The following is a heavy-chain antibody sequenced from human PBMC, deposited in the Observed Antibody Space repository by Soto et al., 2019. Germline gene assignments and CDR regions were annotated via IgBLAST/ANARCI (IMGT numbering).Heavy chain of an antibody. Sequence: SGGSLRLSCAASGFAFSTYEMDWVRQAPGKGLEWVAHITSSGATMYADSVRGRFTISRDNADISLYLQMNSLRPEDTAVYYCTKEKSVMYSGYDAFDTWGRGTMVTVSS. V-gene: IGHV3-48*03. CDR3: TKEKSVMYSGYDAFDT. D-gene: IGHD5-12*01. CDR2: ITSSGAT. J-gene: IGHJ3*02. CDR1: GFAFSTYE.